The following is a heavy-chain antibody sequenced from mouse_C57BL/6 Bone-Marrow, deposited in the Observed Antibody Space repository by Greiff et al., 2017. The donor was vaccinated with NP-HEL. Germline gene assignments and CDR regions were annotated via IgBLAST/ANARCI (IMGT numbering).Heavy chain of an antibody. CDR2: IDPSDSYT. J-gene: IGHJ1*03. V-gene: IGHV1-59*01. Sequence: QVQLKQPGAELVRPGTSVKLSCKASGYTFTSSWMHWVKQRPGQGLEWIGVIDPSDSYTNYNQKFKGKATLTVDTSSSTAYMQLSSLTAEDSAVYYCANHSGTHWYFEVWGTETTVTVSS. CDR3: ANHSGTHWYFEV. CDR1: GYTFTSSW. D-gene: IGHD2-14*01.